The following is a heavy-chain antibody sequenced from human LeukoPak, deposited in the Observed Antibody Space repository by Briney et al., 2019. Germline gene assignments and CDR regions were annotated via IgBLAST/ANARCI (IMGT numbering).Heavy chain of an antibody. CDR1: GFTFSNYW. CDR3: ARTLLWFGELSHYFDY. J-gene: IGHJ4*02. Sequence: GGSLRLSCAASGFTFSNYWMTWARQTPGKGLEWLANINQDGSEKYYVDSVKGRFTISRDNAKNSLYLQMNSLRAEDTAVYYCARTLLWFGELSHYFDYWGQGTLVTVSS. CDR2: INQDGSEK. D-gene: IGHD3-10*01. V-gene: IGHV3-7*03.